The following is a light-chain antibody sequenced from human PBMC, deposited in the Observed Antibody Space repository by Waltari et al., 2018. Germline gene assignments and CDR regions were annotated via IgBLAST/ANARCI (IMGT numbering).Light chain of an antibody. J-gene: IGLJ3*02. CDR2: DVS. CDR3: CSYAGSYTWV. V-gene: IGLV2-11*01. Sequence: QSALTQSRSVSGSPGQSVTISCTGTSSDVGGYNYVSWHQQHPGKAPKLMIYDVSKRPSGVPDRFSGSKSGNTASLTISGLQAEDEADYYCCSYAGSYTWVFGGGTKLTVL. CDR1: SSDVGGYNY.